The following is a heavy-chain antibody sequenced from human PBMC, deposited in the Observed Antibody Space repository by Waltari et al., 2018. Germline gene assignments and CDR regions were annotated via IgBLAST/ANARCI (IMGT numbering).Heavy chain of an antibody. CDR2: IYYSGST. J-gene: IGHJ6*02. D-gene: IGHD1-1*01. CDR3: ASFWIYGMDV. CDR1: GGSISSSSSY. V-gene: IGHV4-39*07. Sequence: QLQLQESGPGLVKPSETLSLTCTVSGGSISSSSSYWGWIRQPPGKGLEWIGSIYYSGSTYYNPSLKSRVTISVDTSKNQFSLKLSSVTAADTAVYYCASFWIYGMDVWGQGTTVTVSS.